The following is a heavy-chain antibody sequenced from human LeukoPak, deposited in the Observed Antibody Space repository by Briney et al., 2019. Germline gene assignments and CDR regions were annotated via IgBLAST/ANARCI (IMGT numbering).Heavy chain of an antibody. D-gene: IGHD2-2*02. Sequence: PSETPSLTCAVYGGSFSGYYWSWIRQPPGKGLEWIGEINHSGSTNYNPSLKSRVTISVDTSKNQFSLKLSSVTAADTAVYYCARGWDCSSTSCYTSSAFDIWGQGTMVTVSS. CDR1: GGSFSGYY. V-gene: IGHV4-34*01. J-gene: IGHJ3*02. CDR2: INHSGST. CDR3: ARGWDCSSTSCYTSSAFDI.